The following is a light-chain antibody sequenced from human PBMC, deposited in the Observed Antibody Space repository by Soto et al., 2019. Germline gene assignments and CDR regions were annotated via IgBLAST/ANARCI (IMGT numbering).Light chain of an antibody. Sequence: DIVMAQSPDSLPVSLGERATINCKSSQSILHRTDNNSSLAWYQQRAGRPPKLLLFWASTRQSGVPERFSRTGSGTDFPLTISSLQAEDVALYFCHQSHFTPGTFGQGTKV. J-gene: IGKJ1*01. CDR2: WAS. CDR3: HQSHFTPGT. V-gene: IGKV4-1*01. CDR1: QSILHRTDNNSS.